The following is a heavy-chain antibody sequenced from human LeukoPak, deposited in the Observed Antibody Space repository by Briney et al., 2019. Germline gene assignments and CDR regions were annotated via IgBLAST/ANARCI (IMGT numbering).Heavy chain of an antibody. CDR1: GFTFSSHA. CDR3: ARAGGSGSGDY. D-gene: IGHD3-10*01. J-gene: IGHJ4*02. CDR2: ISSSSSYI. Sequence: GGSLRLSCAASGFTFSSHALSWVRQAPGKGLEWVSSISSSSSYIYYADSVKRRFTISRDNAKNSLYLQMNSLRAEDTAVYYCARAGGSGSGDYWGQGTLVTVSS. V-gene: IGHV3-21*01.